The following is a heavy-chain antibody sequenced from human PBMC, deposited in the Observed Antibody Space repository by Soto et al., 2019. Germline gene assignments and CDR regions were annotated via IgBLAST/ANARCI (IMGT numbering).Heavy chain of an antibody. CDR2: ISGSGGST. V-gene: IGHV3-23*01. J-gene: IGHJ6*02. D-gene: IGHD2-15*01. CDR1: GFTFSSYA. Sequence: EVQLLESGGGLVQPGGSLRLSCAASGFTFSSYAMSWVRQAPGKGLEWVSAISGSGGSTYYADSVKVRFTIYRDNSKNTLYLQMNSLRAEDTAVSYCAKGVAATLYYYYGMDVWGQGTTVTVSS. CDR3: AKGVAATLYYYYGMDV.